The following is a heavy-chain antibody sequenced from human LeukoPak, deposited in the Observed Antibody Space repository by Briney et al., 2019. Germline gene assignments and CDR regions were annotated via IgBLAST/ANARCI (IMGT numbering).Heavy chain of an antibody. CDR2: IYYSGST. V-gene: IGHV4-31*03. J-gene: IGHJ5*02. Sequence: PSQTLSLTCTVSGGSISSGGYYWSWIRQHPGKGLEWIGYIYYSGSTYYNPSLKSRVTISVDTSKNQFSLKLSSVTTADTAVYYCARDSLNNWFDPWGQGTLVTVSS. CDR3: ARDSLNNWFDP. CDR1: GGSISSGGYY.